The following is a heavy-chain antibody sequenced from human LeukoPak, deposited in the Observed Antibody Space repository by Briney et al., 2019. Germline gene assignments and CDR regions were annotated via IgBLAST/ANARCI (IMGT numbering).Heavy chain of an antibody. Sequence: SETLSLTCAVYGGSFSDYYWSWIRQPPGKGLEWIGEINHSGSTNYNPSLKSRVTISVDTSKNQFSLKLSSVTAADTAVYYCARGDDSSGYWDYWGQGTLVTVSS. V-gene: IGHV4-34*01. CDR2: INHSGST. CDR3: ARGDDSSGYWDY. J-gene: IGHJ4*02. CDR1: GGSFSDYY. D-gene: IGHD3-22*01.